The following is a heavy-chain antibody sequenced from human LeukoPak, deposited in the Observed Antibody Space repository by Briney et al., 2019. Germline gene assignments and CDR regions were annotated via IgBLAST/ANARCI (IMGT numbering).Heavy chain of an antibody. V-gene: IGHV4-59*01. CDR2: THYSGST. Sequence: SETLSLTCTVSGGSISSYYWTWIRQPPGKGLEWIAYTHYSGSTNYNHSLMGRVTISLDTSKNQFSLKLSSVTAADTAVYYCARFRSTVVSRAWFDAWGQGTLVTVSP. J-gene: IGHJ5*02. CDR3: ARFRSTVVSRAWFDA. D-gene: IGHD4-23*01. CDR1: GGSISSYY.